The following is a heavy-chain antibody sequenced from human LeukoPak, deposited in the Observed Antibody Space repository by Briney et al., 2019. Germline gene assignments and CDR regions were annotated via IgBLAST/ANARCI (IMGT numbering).Heavy chain of an antibody. V-gene: IGHV4-4*07. CDR3: AREQWEMYYYGMDV. CDR2: IYTSGST. CDR1: GGSISSYY. D-gene: IGHD1-26*01. Sequence: SETLSLTCTVSGGSISSYYWSSIRQPAGKGLEWIGRIYTSGSTNYNPSLKSRVTMSVDTSKNQFSLKLSSVTAADTAVYYCAREQWEMYYYGMDVWGQGTTVTVSS. J-gene: IGHJ6*02.